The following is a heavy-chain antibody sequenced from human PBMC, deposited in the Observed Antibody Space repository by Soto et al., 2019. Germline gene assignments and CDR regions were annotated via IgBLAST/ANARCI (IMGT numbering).Heavy chain of an antibody. CDR3: ATKGDVLLWFGEPLGRGMDV. CDR1: GGSISSSNW. Sequence: SETLSLTCAVSGGSISSSNWWSWVRQPPGKGLEWIGEIYHSGSTNYNPSLKSRVTISVDKSKNQFSLKLSSVTAADTAVYYCATKGDVLLWFGEPLGRGMDVWGQGTTVTVSS. J-gene: IGHJ6*02. D-gene: IGHD3-10*01. V-gene: IGHV4-4*02. CDR2: IYHSGST.